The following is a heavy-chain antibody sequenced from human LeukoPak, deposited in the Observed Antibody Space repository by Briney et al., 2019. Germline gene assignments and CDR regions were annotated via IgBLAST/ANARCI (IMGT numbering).Heavy chain of an antibody. CDR2: IKQDGSQR. Sequence: GGSLRLSCTASGFTFSDYWTTWVRQAPGKGPECVANIKQDGSQRYYVDSVRGRFTISRDNAKNSLFLQMNGLRAEDTAVYYCARRGGSSSSRSPIDYWGQGTLVTVSS. D-gene: IGHD6-6*01. CDR3: ARRGGSSSSRSPIDY. J-gene: IGHJ4*02. V-gene: IGHV3-7*01. CDR1: GFTFSDYW.